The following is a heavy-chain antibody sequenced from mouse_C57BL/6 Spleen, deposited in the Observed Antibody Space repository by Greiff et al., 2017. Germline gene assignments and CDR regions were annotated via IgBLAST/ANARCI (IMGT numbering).Heavy chain of an antibody. CDR3: AREENYYGSTWFAY. D-gene: IGHD1-1*01. Sequence: VQLQQSGTVLARPGASVKMSCKTSGYTFTSYWMHWVKQRPGQGLEWIGAIYPGNSDTSYNQKFKGKAKLTAVTSASTAYMELSSLTNEDSAVYYCAREENYYGSTWFAYWGQGTLVTVSA. J-gene: IGHJ3*01. CDR1: GYTFTSYW. CDR2: IYPGNSDT. V-gene: IGHV1-5*01.